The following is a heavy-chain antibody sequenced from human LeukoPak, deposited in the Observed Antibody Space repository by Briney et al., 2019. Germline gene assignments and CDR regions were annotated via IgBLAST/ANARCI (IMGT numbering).Heavy chain of an antibody. CDR3: ARVNLLGYCTNGVCPGGGLPFDY. Sequence: SETLSLTCAVYGGSFSGYHWSWIRQPPGKGLEWIGEINHSEGTIYNPSPKSRVTISVDASKNQFSLKLTSVTAADTAVYYCARVNLLGYCTNGVCPGGGLPFDYWGQGTLVTVSS. D-gene: IGHD2-8*01. J-gene: IGHJ4*02. V-gene: IGHV4-34*01. CDR2: INHSEGT. CDR1: GGSFSGYH.